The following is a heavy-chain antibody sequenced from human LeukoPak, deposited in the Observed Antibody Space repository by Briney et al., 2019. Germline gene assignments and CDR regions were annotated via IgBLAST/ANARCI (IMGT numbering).Heavy chain of an antibody. V-gene: IGHV5-51*01. Sequence: GGPLQISCKASGFRFITYSIAWVRQIPGKGLEGMGIILPVDSHTKYSPSFQGQVTISVDKSLSTAYLQWSSLKASDTAMYYCARGTRGIAAAGNHWYFDLWGRGTLVTVSS. J-gene: IGHJ2*01. CDR3: ARGTRGIAAAGNHWYFDL. CDR2: ILPVDSHT. CDR1: GFRFITYS. D-gene: IGHD6-13*01.